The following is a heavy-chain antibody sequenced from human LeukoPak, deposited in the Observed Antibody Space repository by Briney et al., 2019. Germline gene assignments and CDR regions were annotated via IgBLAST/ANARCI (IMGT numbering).Heavy chain of an antibody. J-gene: IGHJ4*02. Sequence: GGSLRLSCAASGFTFSSYTMNWVRQAPGQGLEWVTSISSSSSYIYYADSVKGRFTISRDNAKKSLYLQMNSLRAEDTAVYYCTRLGLLESVDWGQGTLVSFSS. V-gene: IGHV3-21*01. CDR1: GFTFSSYT. CDR2: ISSSSSYI. D-gene: IGHD1-1*01. CDR3: TRLGLLESVD.